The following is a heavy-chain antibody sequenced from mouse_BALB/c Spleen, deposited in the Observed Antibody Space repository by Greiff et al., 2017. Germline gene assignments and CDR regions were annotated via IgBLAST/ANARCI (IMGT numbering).Heavy chain of an antibody. CDR1: GYAFTEYI. J-gene: IGHJ4*01. V-gene: IGHV1-62-2*01. Sequence: QVQLQQSGAELVKPGASVKLSCKASGYAFTEYIIHWVKQRSGQGLEWIGWFYPGSGSIKYNEKFKDKATLTADKSSSTAYMQLSSLTSEDSAVYFCARSHYGSSYNYAMDYWGQGTSVTVSS. CDR2: FYPGSGSI. CDR3: ARSHYGSSYNYAMDY. D-gene: IGHD1-1*01.